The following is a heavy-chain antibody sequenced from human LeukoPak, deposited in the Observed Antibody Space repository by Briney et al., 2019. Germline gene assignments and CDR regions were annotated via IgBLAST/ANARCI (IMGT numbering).Heavy chain of an antibody. CDR1: GGSISLRYYY. CDR2: VYYSGTT. D-gene: IGHD1-14*01. Sequence: SETLSLTCSVSGGSISLRYYYWGWIRQPPGKALEWIGRVYYSGTTAYNPSLKSRVTISVDMSKNHFSLRLSSVTAADTAMYYCARDIHVSRIREPYFDIWGEGTLVTVSS. V-gene: IGHV4-39*07. CDR3: ARDIHVSRIREPYFDI. J-gene: IGHJ3*02.